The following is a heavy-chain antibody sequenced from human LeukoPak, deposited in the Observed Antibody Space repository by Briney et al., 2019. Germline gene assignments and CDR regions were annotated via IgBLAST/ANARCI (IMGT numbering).Heavy chain of an antibody. Sequence: GRSLRLSCAASGFTFSSYAMHWVRQAPGKGLEWVAVISYDGSNKYYADSVKGRVTISRDNSKNTLFLQLNSLRAEDTAVYYCAKGGHDFNPFYWWGQGTLVTVSS. J-gene: IGHJ4*02. CDR2: ISYDGSNK. V-gene: IGHV3-30-3*01. CDR3: AKGGHDFNPFYW. D-gene: IGHD2-15*01. CDR1: GFTFSSYA.